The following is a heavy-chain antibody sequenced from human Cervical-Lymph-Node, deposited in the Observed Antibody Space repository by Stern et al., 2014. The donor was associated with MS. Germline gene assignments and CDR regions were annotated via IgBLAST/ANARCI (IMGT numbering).Heavy chain of an antibody. V-gene: IGHV1-2*04. CDR1: GYTFIAYY. CDR3: AREGFCSGSTCYSTNY. J-gene: IGHJ4*02. D-gene: IGHD2-15*01. Sequence: VQLEESGAEVKKPGASVKVSCKASGYTFIAYYLHWVRQAPGQGLEWMGWINPNSGGTKYAQKFQGWVTMTRDTSISTAYMELSRLRSDDTAVYYCAREGFCSGSTCYSTNYWGQGTPVTVSS. CDR2: INPNSGGT.